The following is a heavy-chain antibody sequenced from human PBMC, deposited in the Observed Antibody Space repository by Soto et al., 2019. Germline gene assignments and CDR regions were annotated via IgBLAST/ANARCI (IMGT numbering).Heavy chain of an antibody. J-gene: IGHJ3*02. CDR2: IYPGDSDT. Sequence: GESLKISCKGSGYSFTSYWIGWVRQMPGKGLEWMGIIYPGDSDTRYSPSFQGQVTISADKSISTAYLQWSSLKASDTAMYYCASQCGSSGFPRHPFDAFDIWRQGTMITVSS. V-gene: IGHV5-51*01. CDR3: ASQCGSSGFPRHPFDAFDI. CDR1: GYSFTSYW. D-gene: IGHD3-22*01.